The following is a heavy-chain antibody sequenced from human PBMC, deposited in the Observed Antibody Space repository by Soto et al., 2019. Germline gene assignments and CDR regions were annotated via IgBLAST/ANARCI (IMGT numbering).Heavy chain of an antibody. Sequence: SETLSLTCAVYGGSFSGYYWSWIRQPPGKGLEWIGEINHSGSTNYNPSLKSRVTISVDTSKNQFSLKLSSVTAADTAVYYCARALGVAATGLGYGDYGFDYWGQGTLVTVSS. J-gene: IGHJ4*02. CDR2: INHSGST. CDR3: ARALGVAATGLGYGDYGFDY. D-gene: IGHD4-17*01. V-gene: IGHV4-34*01. CDR1: GGSFSGYY.